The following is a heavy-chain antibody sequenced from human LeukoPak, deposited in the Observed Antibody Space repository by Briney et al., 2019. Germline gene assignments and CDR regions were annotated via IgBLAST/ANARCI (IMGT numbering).Heavy chain of an antibody. Sequence: GGSLRLSCAASGFTFSSYSMNLVRQAPGKGLEWVSSISSSSSYIYYADSVKGRFTISRDNAKNSLYLQMNSLRAEDTAVYYCARDRSSSWSGGAFDIWGQGTMVTVSS. CDR3: ARDRSSSWSGGAFDI. CDR2: ISSSSSYI. CDR1: GFTFSSYS. J-gene: IGHJ3*02. V-gene: IGHV3-21*01. D-gene: IGHD6-13*01.